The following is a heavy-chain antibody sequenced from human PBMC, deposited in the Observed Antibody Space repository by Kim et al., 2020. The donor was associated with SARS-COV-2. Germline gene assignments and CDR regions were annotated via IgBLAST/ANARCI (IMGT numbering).Heavy chain of an antibody. CDR3: ARGSTVTTNYFDY. V-gene: IGHV4-34*01. Sequence: SETLSLTCAVYGGSFSGYYWSWIRQPPGKGLEWIGEINHSGSTNYNPSLKSRVTISVDTSKNQFSLKLSSVTAADTAVYYCARGSTVTTNYFDYWGQGTL. CDR2: INHSGST. J-gene: IGHJ4*02. D-gene: IGHD4-17*01. CDR1: GGSFSGYY.